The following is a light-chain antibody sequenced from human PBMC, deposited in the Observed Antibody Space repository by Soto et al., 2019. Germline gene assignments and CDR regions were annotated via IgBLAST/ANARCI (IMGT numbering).Light chain of an antibody. CDR3: QQYDTSRT. CDR1: QTFSSSY. Sequence: EIVLTQSPGTLSLSPGERATLSCRASQTFSSSYLAWYQQKPGQAPRLLIYGASSRATGIPDRFSGSGSGTDFTLTISRLEPEDFAVYYCQQYDTSRTFGQGTKVEI. V-gene: IGKV3-20*01. CDR2: GAS. J-gene: IGKJ1*01.